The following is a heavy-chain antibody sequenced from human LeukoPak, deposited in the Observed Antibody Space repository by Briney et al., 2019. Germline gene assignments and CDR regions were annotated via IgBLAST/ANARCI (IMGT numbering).Heavy chain of an antibody. J-gene: IGHJ6*02. Sequence: VQPGRSLRLSCAASGFTFSSYGMHWVRQAPGKGLEWVAVISYDGSNKYYADSVKGRFTISRDNSKNTLYLQMNSLRAEDTAVYYCAKDIVVVPAAIYYYYGMGVWGQGTTVTVSS. CDR2: ISYDGSNK. CDR1: GFTFSSYG. V-gene: IGHV3-30*18. CDR3: AKDIVVVPAAIYYYYGMGV. D-gene: IGHD2-2*01.